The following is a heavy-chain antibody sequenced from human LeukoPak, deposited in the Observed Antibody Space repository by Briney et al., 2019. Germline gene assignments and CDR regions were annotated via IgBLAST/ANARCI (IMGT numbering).Heavy chain of an antibody. Sequence: PGGSLRLSCAPSGLTFSGSAMHWVRQASGKGLEWVGRIRSKANSYATAYAASVKGRFTISRDDSKNTAYLQMNSLKTEDTAVYYCTGRGSNFDYWGQGTLVTVSS. CDR2: IRSKANSYAT. V-gene: IGHV3-73*01. J-gene: IGHJ4*02. CDR3: TGRGSNFDY. D-gene: IGHD2-15*01. CDR1: GLTFSGSA.